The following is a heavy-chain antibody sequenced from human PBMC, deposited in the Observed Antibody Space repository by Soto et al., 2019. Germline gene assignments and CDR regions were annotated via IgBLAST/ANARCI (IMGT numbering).Heavy chain of an antibody. J-gene: IGHJ4*02. Sequence: EVQLLESGGGLVQPGGSLRLSCAASGFTFSSYGMTWVRQAPGKGLEWVSFSSATGAGTYYADSVKGRFTISRDNSKKTLYLQMTSLRADDTAVYYCAKDRRAGGNYGFYSDFWGKGALVIVSS. CDR1: GFTFSSYG. V-gene: IGHV3-23*01. D-gene: IGHD1-7*01. CDR3: AKDRRAGGNYGFYSDF. CDR2: SSATGAGT.